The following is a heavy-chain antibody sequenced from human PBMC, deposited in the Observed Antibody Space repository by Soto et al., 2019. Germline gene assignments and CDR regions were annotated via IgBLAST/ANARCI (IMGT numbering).Heavy chain of an antibody. J-gene: IGHJ6*02. CDR1: GYSFTSYW. Sequence: GESLKISCKGSGYSFTSYWISWVRQMPGKGLGWMGRIDPSDPYTNYSPSFQGHVTISADKSISTAYLQWSSLKASDTAMYYCARRHNYYYGMDVWGQGTTVTVSS. CDR3: ARRHNYYYGMDV. V-gene: IGHV5-10-1*01. CDR2: IDPSDPYT.